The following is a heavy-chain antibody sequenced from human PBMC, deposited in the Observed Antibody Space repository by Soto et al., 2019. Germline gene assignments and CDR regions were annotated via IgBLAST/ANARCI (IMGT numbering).Heavy chain of an antibody. CDR2: ISAYNGNT. V-gene: IGHV1-18*01. CDR1: GYTFTSYG. Sequence: ASVKVSCKASGYTFTSYGISWVRQAPGQGLEWMGWISAYNGNTNYAQKLQGRVTMTTDTSTSTAYMELRSLRSDDTAVYYCARDLIVVVQAAMQAFDIWGQGTMVTVSS. CDR3: ARDLIVVVQAAMQAFDI. J-gene: IGHJ3*02. D-gene: IGHD2-2*01.